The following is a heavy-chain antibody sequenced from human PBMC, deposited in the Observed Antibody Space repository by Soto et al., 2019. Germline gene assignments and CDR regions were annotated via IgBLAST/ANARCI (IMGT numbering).Heavy chain of an antibody. J-gene: IGHJ4*02. D-gene: IGHD3-22*01. CDR3: ARGRPPNYYDSSGYRTPLDY. CDR2: INHSGST. V-gene: IGHV4-34*01. CDR1: GGSFSGYY. Sequence: SETLSLTCAVYGGSFSGYYWSWIRQPPGKGLEWIGEINHSGSTNYNPSLKSRVTISVDTSKNQFSLKLSSVTAADTAVYYCARGRPPNYYDSSGYRTPLDYWGQGTLVTVSS.